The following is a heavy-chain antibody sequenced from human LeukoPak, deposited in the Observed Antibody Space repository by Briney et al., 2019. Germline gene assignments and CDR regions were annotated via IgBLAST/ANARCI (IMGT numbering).Heavy chain of an antibody. J-gene: IGHJ6*02. CDR2: IIPIFGTA. V-gene: IGHV1-69*13. CDR1: GYTFTSYG. CDR3: AREGKICSSTSCSYYYYGMDV. D-gene: IGHD2-2*01. Sequence: ASVKVSCKASGYTFTSYGISWVRQAPGQGLEWMGGIIPIFGTANYAQKFQGRVTITADESTSTAYMELSSLRSEDTAVYYCAREGKICSSTSCSYYYYGMDVWGQGTTVTVSS.